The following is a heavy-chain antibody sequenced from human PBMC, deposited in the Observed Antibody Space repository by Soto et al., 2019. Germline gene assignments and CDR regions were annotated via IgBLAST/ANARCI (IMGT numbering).Heavy chain of an antibody. CDR2: ISGSGGST. CDR3: AKVKGRVVPAAIGHFQH. D-gene: IGHD2-2*02. J-gene: IGHJ1*01. Sequence: GGSLRLSCAASGFTFSSYAMSWVRQAPGKGLEWVSAISGSGGSTYYADSVKGRFTISRDNSKNTLYLQMNSLRAKDTAVYYCAKVKGRVVPAAIGHFQHWGQGTLVTVSS. V-gene: IGHV3-23*01. CDR1: GFTFSSYA.